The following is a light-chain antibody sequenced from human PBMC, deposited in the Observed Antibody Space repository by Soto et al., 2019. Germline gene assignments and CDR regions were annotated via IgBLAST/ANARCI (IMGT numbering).Light chain of an antibody. J-gene: IGLJ3*02. Sequence: QAVLTQPPSASATPGQTVTISCSGSRSNVETNYVYWYQQFPGMAPKLIIYRKNQRPSGVPDRFSASESGPSASLAISGLRSEDEADYYCAAWDDSLSGWVFGGGTKLTVL. CDR3: AAWDDSLSGWV. CDR1: RSNVETNY. CDR2: RKN. V-gene: IGLV1-47*01.